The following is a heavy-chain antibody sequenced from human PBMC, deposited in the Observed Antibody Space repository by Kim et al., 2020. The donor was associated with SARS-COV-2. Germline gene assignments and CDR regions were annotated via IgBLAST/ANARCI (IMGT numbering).Heavy chain of an antibody. V-gene: IGHV4-30-2*01. Sequence: SETLSLTCSVSGGSLTSGQYSWNWVRQPPGKALEWIGHIHHAGSTSYNASLKSRVTMSVDKSKNQFSLKLTSVTVADTALYFCARARGPDFWCGPLYYFDYWGQGTHVTVSS. J-gene: IGHJ4*02. CDR1: GGSLTSGQYS. CDR2: IHHAGST. CDR3: ARARGPDFWCGPLYYFDY. D-gene: IGHD3-3*01.